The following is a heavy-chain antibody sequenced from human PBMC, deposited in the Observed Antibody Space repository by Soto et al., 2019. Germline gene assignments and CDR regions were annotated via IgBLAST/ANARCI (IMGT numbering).Heavy chain of an antibody. CDR3: ARVVPGAEVWFGP. V-gene: IGHV1-18*01. Sequence: QVQLVQSGGEVKRPGASVKVSCKTSGYTFSNYGITWVRQAPGQPLEWLGWISLYSDGTNYAQKFQGRVSMTTDTSTTTAYMELRRLRSDDTAVYYGARVVPGAEVWFGPWGQGTLVTVSS. CDR2: ISLYSDGT. CDR1: GYTFSNYG. J-gene: IGHJ5*02. D-gene: IGHD2-2*01.